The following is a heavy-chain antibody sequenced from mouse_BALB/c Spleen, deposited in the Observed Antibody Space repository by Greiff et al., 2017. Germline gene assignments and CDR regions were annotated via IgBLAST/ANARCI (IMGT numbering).Heavy chain of an antibody. CDR2: INPSNGGT. CDR1: GYTFTSYY. V-gene: IGHV1S81*02. CDR3: TRGGGSSSWFAY. D-gene: IGHD1-1*01. Sequence: VQLQQPGAELVKPGASVKLSCKASGYTFTSYYMSWVKQRPGQGLEWIGGINPSNGGTNFNEKFKSKATLTVDKSSSTAYMQLSSLTSEDSAVYYCTRGGGSSSWFAYWGQGTLVTVSA. J-gene: IGHJ3*01.